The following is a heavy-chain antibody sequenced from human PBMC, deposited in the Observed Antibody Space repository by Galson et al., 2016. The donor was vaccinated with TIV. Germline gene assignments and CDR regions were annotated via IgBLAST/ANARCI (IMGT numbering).Heavy chain of an antibody. D-gene: IGHD2-15*01. CDR3: ARDRVVDATYYYYYYGMDV. J-gene: IGHJ6*02. V-gene: IGHV3-66*02. CDR1: GLSVSINY. Sequence: SLRLSCAASGLSVSINYMTWVRQAPGKGLEWVSLISDGGNTYYADSVKGRFTVSRDNSKNTPYLQMNSLRVEDTAVYYCARDRVVDATYYYYYYGMDVWGQGTAVTVSS. CDR2: ISDGGNT.